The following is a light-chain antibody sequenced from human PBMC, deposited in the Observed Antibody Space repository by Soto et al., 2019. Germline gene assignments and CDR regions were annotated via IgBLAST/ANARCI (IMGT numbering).Light chain of an antibody. V-gene: IGKV2-30*01. CDR1: QSLVYSDRNTY. Sequence: DVVMTQSPLSLPVTLGQPASISCRSSQSLVYSDRNTYLNWFQQRPGQSPRRLIYKVSNRDSGVPDRFSGSGSGTDFTLKISRVEAEDVGVYYCMQCTHWPITFGGGTKVEIK. CDR3: MQCTHWPIT. J-gene: IGKJ4*01. CDR2: KVS.